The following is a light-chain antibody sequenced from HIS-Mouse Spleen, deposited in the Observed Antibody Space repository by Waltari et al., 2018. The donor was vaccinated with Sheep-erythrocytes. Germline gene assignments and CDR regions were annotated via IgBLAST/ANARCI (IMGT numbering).Light chain of an antibody. J-gene: IGLJ1*01. V-gene: IGLV2-11*01. CDR3: CSYAGSYNHV. Sequence: QPALTQPRSVSGAPGQSVTISCTATSSVVGGYNYAPWYQQHPGKAPKLMIYDVSKRPSGVPDRFSGSKSGNTASLTISGLQAEDEADYYCCSYAGSYNHVFATGTKVTVL. CDR1: SSVVGGYNY. CDR2: DVS.